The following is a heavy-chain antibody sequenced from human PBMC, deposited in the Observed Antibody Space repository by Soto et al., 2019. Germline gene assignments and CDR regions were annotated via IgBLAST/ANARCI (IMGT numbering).Heavy chain of an antibody. D-gene: IGHD4-17*01. Sequence: SETLSLTCTVSGGSISSGGYYWSWIRQHPGKGLEWIGEIYHSGSTNYNPSLKSRVTISVDKSKNQFSLKLSSVTAADTAVYYCARGSYGDYANTFDYWGQGTLVTVSS. V-gene: IGHV4-31*03. CDR1: GGSISSGGYY. J-gene: IGHJ4*02. CDR3: ARGSYGDYANTFDY. CDR2: IYHSGST.